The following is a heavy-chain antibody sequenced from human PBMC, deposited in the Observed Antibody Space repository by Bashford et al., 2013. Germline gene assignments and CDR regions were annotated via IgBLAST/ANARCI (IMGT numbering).Heavy chain of an antibody. D-gene: IGHD3-3*01. Sequence: SETLSLTCTVSGGSISSYYWSWIRQPPGKGLEWIGYIYYSGSTNYNPSLKSRVTISVDTSKNQFSLKLSSVTAADTAVYYCARTRLTRFLENFLEFDPWGQGTLVTVSS. J-gene: IGHJ5*02. CDR1: GGSISSYY. V-gene: IGHV4-59*01. CDR3: ARTRLTRFLENFLEFDP. CDR2: IYYSGST.